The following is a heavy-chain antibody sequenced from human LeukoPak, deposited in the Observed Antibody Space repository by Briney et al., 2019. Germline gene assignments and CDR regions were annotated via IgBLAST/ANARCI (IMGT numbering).Heavy chain of an antibody. J-gene: IGHJ3*01. Sequence: SETLSLTCTVSGGSISTSYWNWIRQPPGKGLEWIGYFSTSGSTNYNPSLQSRVTISLDTSKNLFSLRLSSVTAADTAVYYCARHGRAVWGSHPTKAFDLWGPGTMVTVSS. V-gene: IGHV4-4*08. CDR3: ARHGRAVWGSHPTKAFDL. CDR1: GGSISTSY. CDR2: FSTSGST. D-gene: IGHD3-16*02.